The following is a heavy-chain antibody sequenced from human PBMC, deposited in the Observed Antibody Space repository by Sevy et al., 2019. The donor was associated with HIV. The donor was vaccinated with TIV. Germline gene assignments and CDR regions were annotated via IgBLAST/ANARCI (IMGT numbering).Heavy chain of an antibody. CDR1: GFTVSNNY. J-gene: IGHJ2*01. V-gene: IGHV3-53*01. Sequence: GGSLRLSCAASGFTVSNNYMSWVRQAPGRWLEWVSVIYTGGSTYYVDSVKGRFTISRDDSKNTLYLQMNSLRAEDTAVYYCARDHGGVQDWYFDLWGRGTLVTVSS. CDR3: ARDHGGVQDWYFDL. CDR2: IYTGGST. D-gene: IGHD2-8*02.